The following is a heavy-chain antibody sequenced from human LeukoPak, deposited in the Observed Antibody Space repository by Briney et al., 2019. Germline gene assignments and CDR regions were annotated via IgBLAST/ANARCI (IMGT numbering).Heavy chain of an antibody. CDR1: GGSISSSSYY. CDR3: ARSDTMVRGVMAYNWFDP. V-gene: IGHV4-39*07. D-gene: IGHD3-10*01. CDR2: IYYSGST. J-gene: IGHJ5*02. Sequence: SETLSLTCTVSGGSISSSSYYWGWIRQPPGKGLEWIGSIYYSGSTYYNPSLKSRVTISVDTSKNQFSLKLSSVTAADTAVCYCARSDTMVRGVMAYNWFDPWGQGTLVTVSS.